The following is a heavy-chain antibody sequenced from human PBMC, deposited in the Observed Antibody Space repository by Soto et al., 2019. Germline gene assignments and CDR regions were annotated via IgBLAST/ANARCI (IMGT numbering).Heavy chain of an antibody. J-gene: IGHJ4*02. Sequence: APVKVSCKTPGFTFTSYFNHWVQQAPGQGLEWMGMINPSCGLTSFAQKFQGRVTMTRDTSTRTVYMELSDLRSGDTAVYCCARDPARQKWGPVFDYWGQGTLVTVSS. V-gene: IGHV1-46*01. CDR2: INPSCGLT. CDR3: ARDPARQKWGPVFDY. CDR1: GFTFTSYF. D-gene: IGHD1-26*01.